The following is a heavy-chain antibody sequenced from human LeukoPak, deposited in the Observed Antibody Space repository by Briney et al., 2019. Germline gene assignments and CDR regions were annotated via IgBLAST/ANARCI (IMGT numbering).Heavy chain of an antibody. CDR2: IIGSGDRT. CDR3: ARGRLVDQSSYLFDY. CDR1: GFTFSSYV. J-gene: IGHJ4*02. Sequence: PGGSLRLSCAASGFTFSSYVMSWVRQAPGKGLEWVSAIIGSGDRTYYADSVKGRFTISRDNSKNTVYLQMNSLRAEDTAVYYCARGRLVDQSSYLFDYWGQGTLVTVSS. D-gene: IGHD2-8*02. V-gene: IGHV3-23*01.